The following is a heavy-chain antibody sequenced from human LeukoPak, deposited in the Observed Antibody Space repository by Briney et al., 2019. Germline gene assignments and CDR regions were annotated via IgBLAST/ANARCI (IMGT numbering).Heavy chain of an antibody. V-gene: IGHV4-34*01. CDR1: GGSFSGYY. Sequence: SETLSLTCAVYGGSFSGYYWSWIRQPPGKGLEWIGEINHSGSTNYNPSLKSRVTISVDTSKNQFSLKLSSVTAADTAVYYCAREEDCSGGICYLGNAFDIWGQGTMVTVSS. CDR3: AREEDCSGGICYLGNAFDI. D-gene: IGHD2-15*01. CDR2: INHSGST. J-gene: IGHJ3*02.